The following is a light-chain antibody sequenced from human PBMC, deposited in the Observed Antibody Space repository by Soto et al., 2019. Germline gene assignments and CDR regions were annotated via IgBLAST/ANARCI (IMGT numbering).Light chain of an antibody. J-gene: IGLJ2*01. CDR3: SSYTSSSTLGV. CDR2: DVS. V-gene: IGLV2-14*01. Sequence: QSALTQPASVSGSPGQSITISCTGTSSDVGGYNYVSWYQQHPGKAPKLMIYDVSNRPSGVSNRFSGSKSGNTASLTISGLPAEDEGDYYCSSYTSSSTLGVFGGGTQLTVL. CDR1: SSDVGGYNY.